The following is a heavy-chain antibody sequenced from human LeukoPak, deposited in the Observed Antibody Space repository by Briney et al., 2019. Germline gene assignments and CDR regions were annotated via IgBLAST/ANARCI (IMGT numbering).Heavy chain of an antibody. D-gene: IGHD3-10*01. CDR1: GFTFSSYG. J-gene: IGHJ6*04. CDR3: AKDATMVRGARYYYYGMDV. CDR2: ISYDGSNK. V-gene: IGHV3-30*18. Sequence: GGSLRLSCAASGFTFSSYGMHWVRQAPGKGLEWVAVISYDGSNKYYADPVKGRFTISRDNSKNTLYLQMNSLRAEDTAVYYCAKDATMVRGARYYYYGMDVWGKGTTVTVSS.